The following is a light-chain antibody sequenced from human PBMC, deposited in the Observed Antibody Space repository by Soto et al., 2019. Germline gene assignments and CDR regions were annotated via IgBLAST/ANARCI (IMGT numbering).Light chain of an antibody. CDR3: SLYTSSAVV. CDR2: EVS. J-gene: IGLJ2*01. CDR1: SSDVGSYNR. V-gene: IGLV2-18*01. Sequence: QSALTQPPSVSGSPGQSVTISCTGTSSDVGSYNRVSWYQQPPGTAPKLMIYEVSNRPSGVPDRFSGSKPGNTASLTISGLQAEDEADYYCSLYTSSAVVFGGGTKVTVL.